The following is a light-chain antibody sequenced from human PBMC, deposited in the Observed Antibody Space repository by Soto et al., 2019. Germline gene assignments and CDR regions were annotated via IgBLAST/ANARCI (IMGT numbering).Light chain of an antibody. CDR3: SSYAGNNKLV. J-gene: IGLJ2*01. V-gene: IGLV2-8*01. CDR2: EVS. Sequence: QSVLTQPPSASGSPGQSVTISCTGTSSDVGAYNYVSWYQQHPGKAPKLMIYEVSKRPSGVPDRFSGSKSGNTASLTVSGLQAEDEADYYCSSYAGNNKLVFGGGTKVTVL. CDR1: SSDVGAYNY.